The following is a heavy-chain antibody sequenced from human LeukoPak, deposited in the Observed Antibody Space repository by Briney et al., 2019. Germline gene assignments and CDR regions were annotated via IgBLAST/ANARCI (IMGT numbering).Heavy chain of an antibody. D-gene: IGHD6-13*01. CDR1: GGSISSSSYY. CDR3: ARHQAAAGVDY. Sequence: PSETLSLTCTVSGGSISSSSYYWGWIRQPPGKGLEWIGSIYYSGSTYYNPSLKSRVTISVDTSKNQFSLKLSSVTAADTAVYCCARHQAAAGVDYWGQGTLVTVSS. J-gene: IGHJ4*02. CDR2: IYYSGST. V-gene: IGHV4-39*01.